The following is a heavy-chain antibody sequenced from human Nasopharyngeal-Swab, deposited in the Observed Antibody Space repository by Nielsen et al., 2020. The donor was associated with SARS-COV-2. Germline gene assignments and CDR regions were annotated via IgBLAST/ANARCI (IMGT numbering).Heavy chain of an antibody. D-gene: IGHD4/OR15-4a*01. J-gene: IGHJ4*02. Sequence: SETLSLTCAVYGGSFSGYYWSWIRQPPGKGLEWIGEINHSGSTNYNPSLKSRVTISVDTSKNQFSLKLSSVTAADTAVYYCARDDYGSRYLDYWGQGTLVTVSS. CDR1: GGSFSGYY. CDR3: ARDDYGSRYLDY. V-gene: IGHV4-34*01. CDR2: INHSGST.